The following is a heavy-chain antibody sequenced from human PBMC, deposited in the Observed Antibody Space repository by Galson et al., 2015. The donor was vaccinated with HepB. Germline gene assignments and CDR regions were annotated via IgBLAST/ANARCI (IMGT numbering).Heavy chain of an antibody. CDR1: GYTFTAYS. J-gene: IGHJ6*03. V-gene: IGHV1-2*02. CDR3: ARVRGLAHPRYYYYYMDV. CDR2: INPKTGAT. D-gene: IGHD3-9*01. Sequence: SVKVSCKAFGYTFTAYSMHWVRQAPGQGLEWMAWINPKTGATNYAQRFQGRVTMTRDTSISTAYMELSRLRYDDTAVHFCARVRGLAHPRYYYYYMDVWGKGTTVTVSS.